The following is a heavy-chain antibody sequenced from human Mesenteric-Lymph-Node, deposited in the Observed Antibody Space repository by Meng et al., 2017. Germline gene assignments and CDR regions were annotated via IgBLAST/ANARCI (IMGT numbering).Heavy chain of an antibody. CDR2: IYTSGST. CDR1: GGSISSYY. D-gene: IGHD6-19*01. V-gene: IGHV4-4*07. CDR3: ARAIAVAGHRSWYFDL. J-gene: IGHJ2*01. Sequence: SETLSLTCTVSGGSISSYYWSWIRQPAGKGLEWIGRIYTSGSTNYNPSLKSRVTMSVDTSKNQFSLKLSSVTAADTAVYYCARAIAVAGHRSWYFDLWGRGTLVTVSS.